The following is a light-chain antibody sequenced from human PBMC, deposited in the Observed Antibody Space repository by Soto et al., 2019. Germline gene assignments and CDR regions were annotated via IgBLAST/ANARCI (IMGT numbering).Light chain of an antibody. V-gene: IGLV2-8*01. CDR1: SSDIGDYNY. CDR3: SSYAGSSSVV. Sequence: QSALTQPPSASGSPGQSVTISCTGTSSDIGDYNYVSWYRQHPGKAPKLIIFEVNKRPSGLPDRFSGSKSGNTASLTVSGLQADDEADYYCSSYAGSSSVVFGGGTKLTVL. J-gene: IGLJ2*01. CDR2: EVN.